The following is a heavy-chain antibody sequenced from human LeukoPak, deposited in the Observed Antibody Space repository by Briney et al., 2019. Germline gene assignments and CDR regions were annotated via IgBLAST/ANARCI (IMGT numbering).Heavy chain of an antibody. CDR2: IYYSGST. D-gene: IGHD3-22*01. V-gene: IGHV4-61*01. CDR3: ARSGNMFYYDSSGYIFDY. CDR1: GGSVSSGSYY. Sequence: SETLSLTCTVSGGSVSSGSYYWSWIRQPPGKGLEWIGYIYYSGSTNYNPSLRSRVTISEDTSKNQFSLKLSSVTAADTAVYYCARSGNMFYYDSSGYIFDYWGQGTLVTVSS. J-gene: IGHJ4*02.